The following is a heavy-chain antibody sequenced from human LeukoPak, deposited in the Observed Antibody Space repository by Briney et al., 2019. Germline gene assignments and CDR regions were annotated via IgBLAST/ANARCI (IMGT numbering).Heavy chain of an antibody. D-gene: IGHD2-15*01. CDR1: GGPVSSGSYY. J-gene: IGHJ3*02. CDR2: ISYSGST. V-gene: IGHV4-61*01. Sequence: SETLSPTCTVSGGPVSSGSYYWTWIRQPPGKGLEWIGYISYSGSTNYNPSLKSRVTISVDTSKNQFSLNLSSVTGADTAVYYCARRGSGGRSFDIWGQGTMVTVSS. CDR3: ARRGSGGRSFDI.